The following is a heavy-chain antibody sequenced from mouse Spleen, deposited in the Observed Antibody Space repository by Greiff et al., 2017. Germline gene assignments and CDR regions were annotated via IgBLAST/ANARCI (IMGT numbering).Heavy chain of an antibody. D-gene: IGHD2-3*01. J-gene: IGHJ2*01. CDR1: GFTFSSYG. V-gene: IGHV5-6*01. CDR3: ARQEGDGYRYYFDY. Sequence: EVRLVESGGDLVKPGGSLKLSCAASGFTFSSYGMSWVRQTPDKRLEWVATISSGGSYTYYPDSVKGRFTISRDNAKNTLYLQMSSLKSEDTAMYYCARQEGDGYRYYFDYWGQGTTLTVSS. CDR2: ISSGGSYT.